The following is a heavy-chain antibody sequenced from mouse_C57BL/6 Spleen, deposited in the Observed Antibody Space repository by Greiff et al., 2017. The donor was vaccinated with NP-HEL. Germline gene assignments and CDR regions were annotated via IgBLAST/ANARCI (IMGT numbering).Heavy chain of an antibody. CDR2: IDPETGGT. J-gene: IGHJ1*03. V-gene: IGHV1-15*01. Sequence: QVQLQQSGAELVRPGASVTLSCKASGYTFTDYEMHWVKQTPVHGLEWIGAIDPETGGTAYNQKFKGKAILTADKSSSTAYMELRSLTSEDSAVYYCTRPDSYWYFEVWGTGTTVTVSS. CDR1: GYTFTDYE. CDR3: TRPDSYWYFEV.